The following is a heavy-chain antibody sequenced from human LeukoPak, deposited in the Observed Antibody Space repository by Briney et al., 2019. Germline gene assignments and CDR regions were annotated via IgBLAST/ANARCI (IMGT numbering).Heavy chain of an antibody. CDR3: AVFGDASFDY. CDR1: GFTFSSYA. J-gene: IGHJ4*02. D-gene: IGHD2-21*01. V-gene: IGHV3-30-3*01. Sequence: PGRSLRLSCAASGFTFSSYAMHWVRQAPGKGLEWVAVISYDGSNKYYADSVKGRFTISRDNSKNTLYLQMNSLRAEDTAVYYCAVFGDASFDYWGQGTLVTVSS. CDR2: ISYDGSNK.